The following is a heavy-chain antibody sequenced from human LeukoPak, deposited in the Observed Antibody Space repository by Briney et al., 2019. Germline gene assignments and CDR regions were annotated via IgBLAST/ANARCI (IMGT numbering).Heavy chain of an antibody. CDR2: INHSGST. J-gene: IGHJ4*02. V-gene: IGHV4-34*01. Sequence: SETLSLTCGVSGGSFSGYYFSWVRQSPEKGLEWIGEINHSGSTNYNPSLKSRVTISVDTANKQIFPKLNSVTAADTAVYYCARNSVPSFFSDTSGYFYYWGQGTLVTVSS. D-gene: IGHD3-22*01. CDR3: ARNSVPSFFSDTSGYFYY. CDR1: GGSFSGYY.